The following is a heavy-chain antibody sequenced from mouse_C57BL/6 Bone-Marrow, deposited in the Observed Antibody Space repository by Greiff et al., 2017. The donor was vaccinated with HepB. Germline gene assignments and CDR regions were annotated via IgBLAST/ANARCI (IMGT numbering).Heavy chain of an antibody. Sequence: DVMLVESGGDLVKPGGSLKLSCAASGFTFSSYGMSWVRQTPDKRLEWVATISSGGSYTYYPDSVKGRFTISRDNAKNTLYLQMSSLKSEDTAMYYCARHEDDPAWFAYWGQGTLVTVSA. CDR3: ARHEDDPAWFAY. CDR2: ISSGGSYT. J-gene: IGHJ3*01. CDR1: GFTFSSYG. V-gene: IGHV5-6*02.